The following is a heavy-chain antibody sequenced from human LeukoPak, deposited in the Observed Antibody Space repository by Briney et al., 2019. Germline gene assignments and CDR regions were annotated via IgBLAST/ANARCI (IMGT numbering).Heavy chain of an antibody. CDR1: GYTFTGYY. D-gene: IGHD3-3*01. Sequence: GASVKVSCKASGYTFTGYYMHWVRQAPGQGLEWMGWINPNSGGTNYAQKFQGRVTMTRDTSISTAYMELSRLRSDDTAVYYCARYDFWSGYSFVPWGGGTLVSVSS. CDR3: ARYDFWSGYSFVP. J-gene: IGHJ5*02. V-gene: IGHV1-2*02. CDR2: INPNSGGT.